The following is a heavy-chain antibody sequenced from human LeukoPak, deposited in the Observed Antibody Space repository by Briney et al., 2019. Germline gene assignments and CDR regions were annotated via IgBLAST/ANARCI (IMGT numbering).Heavy chain of an antibody. CDR1: GGSISGDY. CDR2: ICGGRT. J-gene: IGHJ4*02. D-gene: IGHD2-8*01. V-gene: IGHV4-4*09. CDR3: AHSERLYHLDY. Sequence: SETLSLICSVSGGSISGDYWSWLRQPPGKALEWIGYICGGRTDYNPSLKTRVTISVDTSKNQFSLRLNSVTAADTAVYFCAHSERLYHLDYWGQGALVTVSS.